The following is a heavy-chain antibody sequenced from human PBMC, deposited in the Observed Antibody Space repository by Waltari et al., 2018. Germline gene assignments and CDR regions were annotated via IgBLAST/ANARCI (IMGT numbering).Heavy chain of an antibody. D-gene: IGHD3-3*01. CDR3: ARAHDFWSGYYIPYAFDI. CDR1: GASFSGSY. Sequence: QVQLQQWGAGLLKPSETLSLTCAVYGASFSGSYCSWIRQPPGKRREWIGEINHSGSTNYNPSLKSRVTISVDTSKNQFSLKLSSVTAADTAVYYCARAHDFWSGYYIPYAFDIWGQGTMVTVSS. J-gene: IGHJ3*02. V-gene: IGHV4-34*01. CDR2: INHSGST.